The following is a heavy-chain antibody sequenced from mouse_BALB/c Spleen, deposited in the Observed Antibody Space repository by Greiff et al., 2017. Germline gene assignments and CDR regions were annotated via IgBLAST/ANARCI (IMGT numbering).Heavy chain of an antibody. CDR1: GDSITSGY. V-gene: IGHV3-8*02. Sequence: EVMLVESGPSLVKPSQTLSLTCSVTGDSITSGYWNWIRKFPGNKLEYMWYISYSGSTYYNPSLKSRISITRDTSKNQYYLQLNSVTTEDTATYYCARYLDGNYVGAMDYWGQGTSVTVSS. CDR3: ARYLDGNYVGAMDY. CDR2: ISYSGST. J-gene: IGHJ4*01. D-gene: IGHD2-1*01.